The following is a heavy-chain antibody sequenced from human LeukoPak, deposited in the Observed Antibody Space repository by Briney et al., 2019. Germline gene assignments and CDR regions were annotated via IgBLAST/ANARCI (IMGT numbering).Heavy chain of an antibody. CDR3: ARSQPHSSGYSPFDP. D-gene: IGHD3-22*01. CDR1: GYSFTTYW. J-gene: IGHJ5*02. V-gene: IGHV5-51*01. CDR2: IYPGDSDT. Sequence: GESLKISCKGSGYSFTTYWIAWVRQMPGQGLEWMGIIYPGDSDTRYSPSFQGQVTISADKSISTAYLQWNSLKASDIAMYYCARSQPHSSGYSPFDPWGQGTLVTVSS.